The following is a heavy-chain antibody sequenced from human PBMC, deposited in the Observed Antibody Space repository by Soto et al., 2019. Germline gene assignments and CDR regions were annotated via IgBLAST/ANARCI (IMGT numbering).Heavy chain of an antibody. V-gene: IGHV1-18*01. CDR2: ISAYNGNT. Sequence: GASVKVSCKASGYTFNSYGISWVRQAPGQGLEWMGWISAYNGNTNYAQKLQGRVTMTTDTSTSTAYMELRSLRSDDTAVYYCAREGYGDYVVEYGMDVWGQGTTVTVSS. CDR1: GYTFNSYG. D-gene: IGHD4-17*01. CDR3: AREGYGDYVVEYGMDV. J-gene: IGHJ6*02.